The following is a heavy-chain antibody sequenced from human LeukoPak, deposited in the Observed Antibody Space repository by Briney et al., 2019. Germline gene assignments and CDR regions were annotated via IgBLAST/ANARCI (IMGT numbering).Heavy chain of an antibody. J-gene: IGHJ6*02. CDR3: ARGRGITIFGVPLYYYGMDV. CDR2: IYYSGST. Sequence: SETLSLTCTVSGGSISSYYWSWIRQPPGKGLEWIGYIYYSGSTNYNPSLKSRVTISVDTSKNQFSLKLSSVTAADTAVYYCARGRGITIFGVPLYYYGMDVWGQGTTVTVSS. CDR1: GGSISSYY. V-gene: IGHV4-59*12. D-gene: IGHD3-3*01.